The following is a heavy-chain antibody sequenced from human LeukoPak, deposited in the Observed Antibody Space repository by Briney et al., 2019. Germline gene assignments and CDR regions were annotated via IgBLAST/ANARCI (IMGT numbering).Heavy chain of an antibody. CDR3: ARSSSWKYYFDY. J-gene: IGHJ4*02. CDR2: IHPNSGGT. D-gene: IGHD6-13*01. V-gene: IGHV1-2*02. Sequence: ASVKVSCKASGYTFTGYYMHWVRQAPGQGLEWMGWIHPNSGGTNYAQKFQGRVTMTRDTSISTAYMELSRLRSDDTAVYYCARSSSWKYYFDYWGQGTLVTVSS. CDR1: GYTFTGYY.